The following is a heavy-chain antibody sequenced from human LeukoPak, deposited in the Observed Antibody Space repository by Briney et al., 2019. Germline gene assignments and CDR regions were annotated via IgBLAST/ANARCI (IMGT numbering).Heavy chain of an antibody. CDR2: IYYSGST. Sequence: SETLSLTCTVSGGSISSSSYYWGWIRQPPGKGLEWIGSIYYSGSTYYNPSLKSRVTISVDTSKNQFSLKLSSVTAADTAVYYCARRSIIAAAPFDYWGQGTLVTVSS. D-gene: IGHD6-13*01. CDR1: GGSISSSSYY. V-gene: IGHV4-39*07. CDR3: ARRSIIAAAPFDY. J-gene: IGHJ4*02.